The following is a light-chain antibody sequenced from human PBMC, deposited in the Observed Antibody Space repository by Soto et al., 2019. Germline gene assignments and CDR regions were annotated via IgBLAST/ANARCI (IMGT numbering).Light chain of an antibody. CDR3: QQDGSSPRT. Sequence: IVLTQSPGTLSLSPGERATLSCRASQSVSSSYLAWYQQNPGQAPRLLIYGGSSRATGIPDRFSGSGSGTDFTLTISRLEPDDFAVYYCQQDGSSPRTFGGGTKVEIK. CDR2: GGS. J-gene: IGKJ4*01. CDR1: QSVSSSY. V-gene: IGKV3-20*01.